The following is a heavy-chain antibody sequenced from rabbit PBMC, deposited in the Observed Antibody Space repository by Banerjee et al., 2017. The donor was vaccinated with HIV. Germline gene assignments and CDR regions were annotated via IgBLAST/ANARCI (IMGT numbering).Heavy chain of an antibody. CDR3: ARDLAGVVGWNLNL. CDR2: IYAGSSGST. D-gene: IGHD4-1*01. J-gene: IGHJ4*01. Sequence: QEQLVESGGGLVQPEGSLTLTCKASGSDISSNAMCWVRQAPGKGLELIACIYAGSSGSTYYASWAKGRFTISKTSSTTVTLQMTSLTAADTATYFCARDLAGVVGWNLNLWGPGTLVTVS. V-gene: IGHV1S45*01. CDR1: GSDISSNA.